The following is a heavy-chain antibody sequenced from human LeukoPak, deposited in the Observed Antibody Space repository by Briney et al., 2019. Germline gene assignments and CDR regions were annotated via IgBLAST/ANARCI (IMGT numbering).Heavy chain of an antibody. J-gene: IGHJ4*02. V-gene: IGHV1-58*01. CDR2: IVVGSGNT. CDR3: AARPRFGVLIIRPFDY. CDR1: GFTFTTSA. Sequence: GTSVKVSCKASGFTFTTSAVQWVRQARGQLHEWIGWIVVGSGNTDYAQKFQERVTITRDMSTSTAYMELSSLRSEDTAVYYCAARPRFGVLIIRPFDYWGQGTLVTVSS. D-gene: IGHD3-3*01.